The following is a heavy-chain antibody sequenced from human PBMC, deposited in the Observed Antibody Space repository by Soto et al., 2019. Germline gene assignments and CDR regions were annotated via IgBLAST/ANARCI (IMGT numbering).Heavy chain of an antibody. CDR1: GFTLSSYG. CDR2: ISSSGSAI. Sequence: GVCQSVGCAAAGFTLSSYGVNWGRQGPGKGLEWVSYISSSGSAIDYADSVKGRITISRDNAKNSLYLQMNALRAEDTAVYYCARARERRDYGSDVWGHATPVTVSS. V-gene: IGHV3-48*03. J-gene: IGHJ6*02. D-gene: IGHD6-6*01. CDR3: ARARERRDYGSDV.